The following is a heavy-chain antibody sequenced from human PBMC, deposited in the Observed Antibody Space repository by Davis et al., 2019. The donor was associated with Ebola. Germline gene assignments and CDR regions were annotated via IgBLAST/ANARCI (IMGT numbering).Heavy chain of an antibody. J-gene: IGHJ3*02. V-gene: IGHV4-59*01. Sequence: PSETLSLTCTVSGGSISSYYWSWIRQPPGKGLEWIGYIYYSGSTNYNPSLKSRVTISVDTSKNQFSLKLSSVTAADTAVYYCARMPGIAVAGDAFDIWGQGTMVTVSS. D-gene: IGHD6-19*01. CDR2: IYYSGST. CDR3: ARMPGIAVAGDAFDI. CDR1: GGSISSYY.